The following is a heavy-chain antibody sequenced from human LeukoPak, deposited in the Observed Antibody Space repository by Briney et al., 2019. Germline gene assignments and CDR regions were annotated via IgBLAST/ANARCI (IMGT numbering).Heavy chain of an antibody. V-gene: IGHV3-53*01. CDR2: IYSGGST. CDR1: GFTVSSNY. J-gene: IGHJ5*02. Sequence: PGGSLRLSCAASGFTVSSNYMSWVRQAPGKGLEWVSVIYSGGSTYYADSVKGRFTISRDNSRNTLYLQMNSLRAEDTAVYYCARDRAAAAGRGWFDPWGQGTLVTVSS. CDR3: ARDRAAAAGRGWFDP. D-gene: IGHD6-13*01.